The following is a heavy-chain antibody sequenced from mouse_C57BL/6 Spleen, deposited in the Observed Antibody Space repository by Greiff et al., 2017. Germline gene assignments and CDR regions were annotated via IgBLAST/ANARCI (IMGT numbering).Heavy chain of an antibody. CDR1: GYTFTSYW. J-gene: IGHJ1*03. Sequence: QVQLQQPGTELVKPGASVKLSCKASGYTFTSYWMHWVKQRPGQGLEWIGNINPSNGGTNYNEKFKGKSTLTVDKSSSTAYMQLSSLTSEDSAVYYCARGHYSNYWYFDVWGTGTTVTVSS. CDR3: ARGHYSNYWYFDV. D-gene: IGHD2-5*01. CDR2: INPSNGGT. V-gene: IGHV1-53*01.